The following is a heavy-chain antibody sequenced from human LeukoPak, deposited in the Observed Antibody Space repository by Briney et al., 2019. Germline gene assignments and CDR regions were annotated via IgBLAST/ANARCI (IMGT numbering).Heavy chain of an antibody. Sequence: PSETLSLTCSVSGYSMSITSYYWSWIRQPPGKDLEWIGNIFPNGRTNYNPSLKSRVSISVDTSRSQFSLQLTSATAADTAVYYCARSIYRFGSFYFDSWGLGPLVIVSS. V-gene: IGHV4-39*01. J-gene: IGHJ4*02. CDR1: GYSMSITSYY. CDR3: ARSIYRFGSFYFDS. CDR2: IFPNGRT. D-gene: IGHD5-18*01.